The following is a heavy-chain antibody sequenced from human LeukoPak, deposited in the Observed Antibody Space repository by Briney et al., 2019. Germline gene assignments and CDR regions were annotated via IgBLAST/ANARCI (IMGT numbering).Heavy chain of an antibody. CDR1: RITFLDCL. D-gene: IGHD6-6*01. CDR2: IRPDGSEK. J-gene: IGHJ4*02. V-gene: IGHV3-7*01. CDR3: LRSGSSWVIFDL. Sequence: GGALRLSCAASRITFLDCLLIWVRPAPPKGLAGVANIRPDGSEKYFVDSVKDRFLITRDNAQRPLSLQVKSLRVEDTAWDLCLRSGSSWVIFDLWGQGTLVTVSS.